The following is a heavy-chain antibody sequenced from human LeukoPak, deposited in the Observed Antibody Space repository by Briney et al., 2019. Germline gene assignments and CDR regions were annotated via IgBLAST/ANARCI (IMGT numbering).Heavy chain of an antibody. D-gene: IGHD3-9*01. Sequence: PGGSLRLSCAASGFTFSSYSMNWVRQAPGKGLEWVSSISSSSSYIYYADSVKGRFTISRDNAKNSLYLQMNSLRAEDTAVHYCARDVRVMGYFDLNFDYWGQGTLVTVSS. V-gene: IGHV3-21*01. CDR1: GFTFSSYS. J-gene: IGHJ4*02. CDR3: ARDVRVMGYFDLNFDY. CDR2: ISSSSSYI.